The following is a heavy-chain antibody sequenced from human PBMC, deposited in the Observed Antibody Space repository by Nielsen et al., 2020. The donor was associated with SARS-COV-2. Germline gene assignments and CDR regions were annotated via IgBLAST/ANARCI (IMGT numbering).Heavy chain of an antibody. Sequence: GESLKISCAASGFTFRSFAMSLVRQAPGKGLEWVSAIRGRGGSTYYADSVKGRFTISRDNSKNTLYLQMNSLRAEDTAVYYCAKENYGDYGAEFDYWGQGTLVTASS. J-gene: IGHJ4*02. CDR2: IRGRGGST. CDR1: GFTFRSFA. CDR3: AKENYGDYGAEFDY. V-gene: IGHV3-23*01. D-gene: IGHD4-17*01.